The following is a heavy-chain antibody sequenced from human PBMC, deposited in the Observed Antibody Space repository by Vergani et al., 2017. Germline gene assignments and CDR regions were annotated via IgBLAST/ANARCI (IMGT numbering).Heavy chain of an antibody. CDR2: IDHTGRP. CDR3: SRVNTETNGHLYYYYDMDV. J-gene: IGHJ6*02. CDR1: GGSFTSYH. D-gene: IGHD4-11*01. Sequence: QVQLQQWGGGLLKPSETLSLTCVVNGGSFTSYHWPWIRQSPGEELEWVGDIDHTGRPDYTPSLKSRLTMSVDKSRNQFSLTLNSVTATDTAIYFCSRVNTETNGHLYYYYDMDVWGQGTAVTVS. V-gene: IGHV4-34*01.